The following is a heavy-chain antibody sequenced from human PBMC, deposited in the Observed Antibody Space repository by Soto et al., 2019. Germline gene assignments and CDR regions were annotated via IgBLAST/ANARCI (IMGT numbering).Heavy chain of an antibody. J-gene: IGHJ4*02. V-gene: IGHV1-18*01. D-gene: IGHD1-26*01. Sequence: QVQLVKSGAEVKKPGASVKVSCRASGYTFTNYGISWVRQAPGQGLEWMGWISAYNDKTTYAQKFQGRLTMTTDTSSNTAYMELRSLRYDDTAVYYCARFTGISKWTFDSWGQGTLVTVSS. CDR1: GYTFTNYG. CDR3: ARFTGISKWTFDS. CDR2: ISAYNDKT.